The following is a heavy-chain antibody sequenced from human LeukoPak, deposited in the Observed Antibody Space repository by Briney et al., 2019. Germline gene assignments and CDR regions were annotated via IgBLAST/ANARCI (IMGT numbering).Heavy chain of an antibody. J-gene: IGHJ6*02. D-gene: IGHD3-9*01. V-gene: IGHV4-39*02. Sequence: SETLSLTCTVSGGSISSSSYYWGWIRQPPGKGLEWIGSIYYSGSTYYNPSLKSRVTISVDTSKNQFSMKLSSVTAADTAVYYCAREGRVRYFDWSHYYYYGMDVWGQGTTVTVSS. CDR1: GGSISSSSYY. CDR3: AREGRVRYFDWSHYYYYGMDV. CDR2: IYYSGST.